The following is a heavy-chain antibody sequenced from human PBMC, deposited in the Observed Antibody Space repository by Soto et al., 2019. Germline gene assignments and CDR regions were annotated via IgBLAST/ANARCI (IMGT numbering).Heavy chain of an antibody. CDR3: AHSSGYCSGGSCSNWFGP. CDR1: GFSLSTSGVG. V-gene: IGHV2-5*02. J-gene: IGHJ5*02. CDR2: IYWDDDK. Sequence: QITLKESGPTLVKPTQTLTLTCTFSGFSLSTSGVGVGWIRQPPGKALEWLALIYWDDDKRYSPSLKSRLTITKDXXKXHXXLTMTNMDPVDTATYYCAHSSGYCSGGSCSNWFGPWGQGTLVTVSS. D-gene: IGHD2-15*01.